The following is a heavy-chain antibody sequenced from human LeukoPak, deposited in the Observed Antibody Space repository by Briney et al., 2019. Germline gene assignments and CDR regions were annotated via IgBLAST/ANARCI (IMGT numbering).Heavy chain of an antibody. CDR1: GFTFSSYA. Sequence: GGSLRLSCAASGFTFSSYAMIWVRQAPGKGLEWVSSISGSGVSGRGGRTFYADSVKGRFTISRDNSKNTFYLQMSSLRADDTAIYYCAKGVAVGEGYYYYGMDVWGQGTRVTVS. D-gene: IGHD6-19*01. CDR3: AKGVAVGEGYYYYGMDV. CDR2: ISGSGVSGRGGRT. V-gene: IGHV3-23*01. J-gene: IGHJ6*02.